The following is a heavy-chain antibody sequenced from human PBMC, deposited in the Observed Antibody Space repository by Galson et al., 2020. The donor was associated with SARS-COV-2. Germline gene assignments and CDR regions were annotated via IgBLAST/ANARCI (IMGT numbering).Heavy chain of an antibody. V-gene: IGHV5-51*01. CDR1: GYSFTTYW. CDR2: IHPGDSDT. CDR3: ARLSAALMPEFLVYSFDY. Sequence: GESLKISCKGSGYSFTTYWIGWVRQMPGKGLEWMGIIHPGDSDTRYSPSFQGQVTMSADKSITTAYLQWSSLKASDTAMYYCARLSAALMPEFLVYSFDYGGQGTLVTVSS. D-gene: IGHD2-8*01. J-gene: IGHJ4*02.